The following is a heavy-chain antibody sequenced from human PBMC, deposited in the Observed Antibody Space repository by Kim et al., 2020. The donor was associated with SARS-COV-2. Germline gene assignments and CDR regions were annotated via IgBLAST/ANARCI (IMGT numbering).Heavy chain of an antibody. V-gene: IGHV3-23*01. Sequence: GGSLRLSCAASGFIFPSFGMNSVRQAPGKGLQWVSGVSGSGDNTYYADSVKGRFIISRDNSRNSLYLQMNSLRDEDTAVYYCVKALSSGPSWGQGTLVTVSS. D-gene: IGHD3-10*01. CDR2: VSGSGDNT. CDR3: VKALSSGPS. CDR1: GFIFPSFG. J-gene: IGHJ5*02.